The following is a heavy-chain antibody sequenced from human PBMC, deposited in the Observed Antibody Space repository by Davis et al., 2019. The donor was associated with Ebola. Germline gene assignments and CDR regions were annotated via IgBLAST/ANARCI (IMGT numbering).Heavy chain of an antibody. J-gene: IGHJ4*02. CDR3: ARAARVDTSGWSRGLDY. D-gene: IGHD6-19*01. CDR2: IWYDGSNK. CDR1: GFTFSNYG. Sequence: GESLKISCAASGFTFSNYGMHWVRQAPGKGLEWVAIIWYDGSNKSNADSVKGRFTISRDNSKNTLYLQMNSLRAEGTAVYYCARAARVDTSGWSRGLDYWGQGTLVTVSS. V-gene: IGHV3-33*01.